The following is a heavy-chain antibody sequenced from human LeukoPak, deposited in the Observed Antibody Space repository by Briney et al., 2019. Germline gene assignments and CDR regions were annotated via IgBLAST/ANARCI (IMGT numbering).Heavy chain of an antibody. V-gene: IGHV1-69*13. J-gene: IGHJ4*02. Sequence: ASVKVSCKTSGGNSNFFAINWVRQAPGQGLEWMGVIKPMFGTGSIPNIATGDYAQKFQARLSMNADENSTTAYMELSSLRSGDTAVYFCAREIFDSTSGVSQGFDYWGQGTLVTVSS. CDR3: AREIFDSTSGVSQGFDY. D-gene: IGHD3-3*01. CDR2: IKPMFGTG. CDR1: GGNSNFFA.